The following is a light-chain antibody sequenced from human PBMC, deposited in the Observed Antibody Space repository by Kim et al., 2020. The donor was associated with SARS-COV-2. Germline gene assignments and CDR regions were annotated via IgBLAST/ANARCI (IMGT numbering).Light chain of an antibody. CDR1: SSDVGGYNY. CDR2: DVS. Sequence: SVTISCTGTSSDVGGYNYVSWHQEHPGKAPKLMMYDVSKRPSGVPDRFSGSKSGNTASLTISGLQAEDEADYYCCSYAGSYTWVFGGGTQLTVL. CDR3: CSYAGSYTWV. J-gene: IGLJ3*02. V-gene: IGLV2-11*01.